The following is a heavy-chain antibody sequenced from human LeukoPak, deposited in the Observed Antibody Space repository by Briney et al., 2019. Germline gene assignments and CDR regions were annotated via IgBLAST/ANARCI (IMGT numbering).Heavy chain of an antibody. CDR1: GFTFSRYG. Sequence: PGGSPPLSRSPSGFTFSRYGMHGVRQAPGKGLEYVSAISSNGGSTYYADSVKGRFTISRDNSKNTLYLQMSSLRAEDTAVYYCVRETDWGQGKLFSVSS. J-gene: IGHJ4*02. CDR2: ISSNGGST. CDR3: VRETD. V-gene: IGHV3-64D*06. D-gene: IGHD1-1*01.